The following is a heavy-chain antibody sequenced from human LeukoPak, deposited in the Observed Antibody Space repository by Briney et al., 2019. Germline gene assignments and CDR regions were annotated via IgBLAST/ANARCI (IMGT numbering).Heavy chain of an antibody. CDR2: INHSGST. CDR1: GGSFSGYY. CDR3: ARDSVFPYSGGWYVDYYYYGMDV. J-gene: IGHJ6*02. Sequence: SETLSLTCAVYGGSFSGYYWSWIRQPPGKGLEWIGEINHSGSTNYNPSLKSRVTISVDTSKNQFSLKLSSVTAADTAVYYCARDSVFPYSGGWYVDYYYYGMDVWGQGTRVTVSS. V-gene: IGHV4-34*01. D-gene: IGHD6-19*01.